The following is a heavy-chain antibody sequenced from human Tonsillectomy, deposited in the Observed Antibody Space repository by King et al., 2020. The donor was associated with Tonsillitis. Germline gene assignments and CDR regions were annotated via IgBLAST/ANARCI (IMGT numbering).Heavy chain of an antibody. CDR2: MSHDGTNI. Sequence: VQLVESGGGVVQPGRSLRLSCSAAGFTFSDHAMHWVRQAPGKGLEWLTLMSHDGTNIYYAPSVRGRFPIARDNSMNTLYLQMNSLRVEDTAVYYCVRPLGPRSLKFHFDLWGQGNLVTVSS. D-gene: IGHD7-27*01. CDR1: GFTFSDHA. V-gene: IGHV3-30-3*02. J-gene: IGHJ4*02. CDR3: VRPLGPRSLKFHFDL.